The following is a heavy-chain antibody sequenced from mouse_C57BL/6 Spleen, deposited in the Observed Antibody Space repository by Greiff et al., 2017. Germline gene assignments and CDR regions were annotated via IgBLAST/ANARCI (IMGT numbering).Heavy chain of an antibody. V-gene: IGHV1-69*01. CDR3: ARWGTTVYFDY. CDR1: GYTFTSYW. Sequence: QVQLQQPGAELVMPGASVKLSCKASGYTFTSYWLHWVKPRPGQGLEWIGEIDPSDSYTNYNQKFKGKSTLTVDKSSSTAYMHLSSLTSEDSAVYYCARWGTTVYFDYWGQGTTLTVAS. J-gene: IGHJ2*01. D-gene: IGHD1-1*01. CDR2: IDPSDSYT.